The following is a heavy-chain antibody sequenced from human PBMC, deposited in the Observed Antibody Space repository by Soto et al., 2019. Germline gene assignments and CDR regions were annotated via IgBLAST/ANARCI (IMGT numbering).Heavy chain of an antibody. V-gene: IGHV1-2*04. CDR3: ARVYYDSSGYYWSAFDI. CDR1: GYTFTGYY. Sequence: ASVKVSCKASGYTFTGYYMHWVRQAPGQGLEWMGWINPNSGGTNYAQKFQGWVTMTRDTSISTAYMELSRLRSDDTAVYYCARVYYDSSGYYWSAFDIWGQGTMVTVSS. CDR2: INPNSGGT. D-gene: IGHD3-22*01. J-gene: IGHJ3*02.